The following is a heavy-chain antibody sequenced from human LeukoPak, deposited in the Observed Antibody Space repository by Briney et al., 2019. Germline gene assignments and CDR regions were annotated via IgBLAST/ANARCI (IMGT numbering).Heavy chain of an antibody. D-gene: IGHD2-21*02. CDR1: GLNFINHA. V-gene: IGHV3-23*01. J-gene: IGHJ3*02. CDR2: ISASSGEA. Sequence: QSGGSLRLSCEVAGLNFINHALIWVRQAPRKGLEWVSAISASSGEAHFADSVRGRFTISRDKSMNTLYLQMNSLGADHTAMYYCAANTGDSGSAFDMWGQGTMVTVSS. CDR3: AANTGDSGSAFDM.